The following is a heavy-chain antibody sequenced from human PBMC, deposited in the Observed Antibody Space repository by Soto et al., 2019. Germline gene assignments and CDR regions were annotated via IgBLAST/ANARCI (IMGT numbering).Heavy chain of an antibody. CDR2: IYYSGST. V-gene: IGHV4-31*03. CDR1: GGSISSGGYY. Sequence: PSETLSLTCTVSGGSISSGGYYWSWIRQHPGKGLEWIGYIYYSGSTYYKPSLKSRGTISVDTSKNHFSLKLSSVTAADIAVYYCARGSSSSSGNWGQGTLVTVSS. CDR3: ARGSSSSSGN. D-gene: IGHD6-6*01. J-gene: IGHJ4*02.